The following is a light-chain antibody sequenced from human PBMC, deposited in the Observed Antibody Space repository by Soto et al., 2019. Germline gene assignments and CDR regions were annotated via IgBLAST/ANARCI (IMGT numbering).Light chain of an antibody. J-gene: IGKJ5*01. Sequence: DIQMTQSPSSLSASVGDRVTITCRASQDISNYLNWYQQRPGKAPKLLIYDASNLERGVPSRFSETRSGTHFTFAITSLQPEDVPTYYCQQSDSLPSTFGQRTRREI. CDR2: DAS. CDR1: QDISNY. V-gene: IGKV1-33*01. CDR3: QQSDSLPST.